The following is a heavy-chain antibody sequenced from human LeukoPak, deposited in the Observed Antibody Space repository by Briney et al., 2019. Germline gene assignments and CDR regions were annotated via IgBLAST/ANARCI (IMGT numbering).Heavy chain of an antibody. V-gene: IGHV5-51*01. CDR3: ARGDYYDSSGYYYP. CDR1: GYTFPIYW. J-gene: IGHJ5*02. CDR2: IYPSDSHT. D-gene: IGHD3-22*01. Sequence: GESLKISCQGSGYTFPIYWIGWVRQTPGKGLEWMGIIYPSDSHTIYSPSFQGQVTVSADKSISTAYLQWSSLKASDTAMYYCARGDYYDSSGYYYPWGQGTLVTVSS.